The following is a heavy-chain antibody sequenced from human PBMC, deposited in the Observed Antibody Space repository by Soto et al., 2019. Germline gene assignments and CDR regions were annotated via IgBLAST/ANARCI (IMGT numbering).Heavy chain of an antibody. CDR3: ARDARVAVAARDAFDI. J-gene: IGHJ3*02. CDR1: GFTFSSYS. D-gene: IGHD2-15*01. V-gene: IGHV3-21*01. CDR2: ISSSSSYI. Sequence: PGGSLRLSCAASGFTFSSYSMNWVRQAPGKGLEWVSSISSSSSYIYYADSVKGRFTISRDNAKNSLYLQMNSLRAEDTAVYYCARDARVAVAARDAFDIWGQGTMVTVSS.